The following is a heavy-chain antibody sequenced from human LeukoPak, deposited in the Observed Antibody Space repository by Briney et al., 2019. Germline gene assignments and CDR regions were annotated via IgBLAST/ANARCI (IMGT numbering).Heavy chain of an antibody. Sequence: PSETLSLTCAVCGGSFSGYYWSWIRQPPGKGLEWIGEINHSGSTNYNPSLKSRVTISVDTSKNQFSLKLSSVTAADTAVYYCARGSGLGEYYFDYWGQGTLVTVSS. CDR2: INHSGST. CDR1: GGSFSGYY. V-gene: IGHV4-34*01. J-gene: IGHJ4*02. CDR3: ARGSGLGEYYFDY. D-gene: IGHD3-10*01.